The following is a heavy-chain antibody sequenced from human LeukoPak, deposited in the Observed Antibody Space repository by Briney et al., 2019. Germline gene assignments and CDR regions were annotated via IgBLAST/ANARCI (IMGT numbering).Heavy chain of an antibody. CDR1: GYTFTGYY. V-gene: IGHV1-2*02. Sequence: ASVKVSRKASGYTFTGYYMHWVRQAPGQGLEWMGWINPNSGGTNYAQKFQGRVTMTRDTSISTAYMELSRLRSDDTAVYYCARGYCSSTSCGIDYWGQGTLVTVSS. CDR2: INPNSGGT. D-gene: IGHD2-2*01. J-gene: IGHJ4*02. CDR3: ARGYCSSTSCGIDY.